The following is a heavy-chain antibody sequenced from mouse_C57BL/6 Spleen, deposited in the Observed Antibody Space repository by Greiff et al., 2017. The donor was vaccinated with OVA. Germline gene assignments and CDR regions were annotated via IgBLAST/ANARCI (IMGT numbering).Heavy chain of an antibody. J-gene: IGHJ4*01. CDR3: ARIYYGYDGGYAMDY. CDR1: GFNIKNTY. V-gene: IGHV14-3*01. D-gene: IGHD2-2*01. Sequence: EVQLQQSVAELVRPGASVKLSCTASGFNIKNTYMHWVKQRPEQGLEWIGRIDPANGNTKYAPKFQGKATITADTSSNTAYLQIRSLTSEDTAIYYCARIYYGYDGGYAMDYWGQGTSVTVSS. CDR2: IDPANGNT.